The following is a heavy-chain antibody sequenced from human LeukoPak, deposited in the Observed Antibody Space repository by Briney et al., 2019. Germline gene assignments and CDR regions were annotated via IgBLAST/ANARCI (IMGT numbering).Heavy chain of an antibody. V-gene: IGHV5-51*01. D-gene: IGHD3-22*01. J-gene: IGHJ6*03. Sequence: GESLKIPCKGSGYSFTSYWIGWVRQMPGKGLEWMGIIYPGDSDTRYSPSFQGQVTISADKSISTAYLQWSSLKASDTAMYYCARTYYYDSSGYLGRDYYYYMDVWGKGTTVTVSS. CDR2: IYPGDSDT. CDR1: GYSFTSYW. CDR3: ARTYYYDSSGYLGRDYYYYMDV.